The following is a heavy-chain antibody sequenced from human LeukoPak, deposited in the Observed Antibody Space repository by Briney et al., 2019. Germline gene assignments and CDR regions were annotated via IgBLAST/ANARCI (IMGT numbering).Heavy chain of an antibody. Sequence: GGSLRLSCAASGFTFSSYAMSWVRQAPGQGLEWVSAISDSGGNTYYADSVKGRFTISRNNSKNTLYLQMNSLRAEDTAVYYCAKQDIRSSAWYDWGQGTLVTVSS. CDR2: ISDSGGNT. D-gene: IGHD6-19*01. V-gene: IGHV3-23*01. CDR3: AKQDIRSSAWYD. CDR1: GFTFSSYA. J-gene: IGHJ4*02.